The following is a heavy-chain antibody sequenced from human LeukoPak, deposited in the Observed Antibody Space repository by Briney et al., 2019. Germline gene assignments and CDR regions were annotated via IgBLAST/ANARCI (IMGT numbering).Heavy chain of an antibody. CDR2: VIPIFGTA. CDR1: GGTFSSYA. D-gene: IGHD3-22*01. J-gene: IGHJ3*02. V-gene: IGHV1-69*13. CDR3: ARPIVVVSGAFDI. Sequence: ASVKVSCTASGGTFSSYAISWVRQAPGQGLEWMGGVIPIFGTANYAQKFQGRVTITADESTSTAYMELSSLRSEDTAVYYCARPIVVVSGAFDIWGQGTMVTVSS.